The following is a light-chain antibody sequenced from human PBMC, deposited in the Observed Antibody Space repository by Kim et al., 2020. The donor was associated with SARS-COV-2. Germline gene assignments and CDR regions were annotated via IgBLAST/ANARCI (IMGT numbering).Light chain of an antibody. CDR3: QQYGNSPPT. J-gene: IGKJ1*01. CDR1: QSVISNY. Sequence: SPGERATLSCRASQSVISNYLAWYQQKPGQAPRLLMYHTSTRATGIPDRFGGSGSGTDFTLTISSLEPEDFAVYCCQQYGNSPPTFGQGTKVDIK. V-gene: IGKV3-20*01. CDR2: HTS.